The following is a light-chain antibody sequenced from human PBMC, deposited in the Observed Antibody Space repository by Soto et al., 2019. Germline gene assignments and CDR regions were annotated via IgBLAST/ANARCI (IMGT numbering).Light chain of an antibody. J-gene: IGKJ1*01. Sequence: DIQMTQSPSSLSXXLXXXXTXXXXASQSISNRLAWYQQKPGKAPKLLIYDASSLESGVPSRFSGSGSGTEFTLTISSLQPDDFATYYCQQYNSYSRTFGQGTKVDIK. CDR2: DAS. V-gene: IGKV1-5*01. CDR1: QSISNR. CDR3: QQYNSYSRT.